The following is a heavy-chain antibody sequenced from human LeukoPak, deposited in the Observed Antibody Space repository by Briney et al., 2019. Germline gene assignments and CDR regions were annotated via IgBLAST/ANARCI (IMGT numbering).Heavy chain of an antibody. J-gene: IGHJ6*02. V-gene: IGHV3-30*03. CDR2: MSYDGSNK. Sequence: GGSLRLSCTASGFTLTTFGMHWVRQAPGKGLEWVAVMSYDGSNKYYADSVKGRFTISRDNSKNTLYLQMNSLRAEDTAVYYCAREYYDSLLGYSGMDVWGQGTTVTVSS. CDR1: GFTLTTFG. D-gene: IGHD3-16*01. CDR3: AREYYDSLLGYSGMDV.